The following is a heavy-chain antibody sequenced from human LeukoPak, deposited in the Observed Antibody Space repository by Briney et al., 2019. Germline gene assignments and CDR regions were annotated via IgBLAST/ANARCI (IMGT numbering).Heavy chain of an antibody. V-gene: IGHV5-51*01. D-gene: IGHD3-22*01. J-gene: IGHJ4*02. CDR3: ARSHYYDSSGFPNY. CDR1: GSSFTTYW. Sequence: GESLQISCQGSGSSFTTYWIGWVRQMPGKGLEWMGIIYPGDSDTRYSPSFQGQVTISADKSISTAYLQWSSLKASDTAMYYCARSHYYDSSGFPNYWGQGTLVTVSS. CDR2: IYPGDSDT.